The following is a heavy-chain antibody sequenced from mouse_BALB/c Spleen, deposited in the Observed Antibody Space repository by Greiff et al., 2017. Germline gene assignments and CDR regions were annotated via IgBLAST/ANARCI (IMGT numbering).Heavy chain of an antibody. V-gene: IGHV5-9-4*01. CDR1: GFTFSSYA. CDR2: ISSGGSYT. CDR3: ARDLGYFDY. D-gene: IGHD4-1*01. J-gene: IGHJ2*01. Sequence: EVQLVESGGGLVKPGGSLKLSCAASGFTFSSYAMSWVRQSPEKRLEWVAEISSGGSYTYYPDTVTGRFTISRDNAKNTLYLEMSSLRSEDTAMYYCARDLGYFDYWGQGTTLTVSS.